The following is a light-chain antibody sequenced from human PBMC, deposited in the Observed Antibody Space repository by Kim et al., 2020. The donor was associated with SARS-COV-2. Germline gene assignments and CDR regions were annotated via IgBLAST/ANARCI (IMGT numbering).Light chain of an antibody. Sequence: EIVLTQSPATLSLSPGERATLSCRASQSVSSYFAWYQQKPGQAPRLLIYDASNGATGIPARFSGSGSGTDFTLTISSLEPEDFAVYYCQQRSNWPLAFGGGTKVDIK. CDR2: DAS. V-gene: IGKV3-11*01. J-gene: IGKJ4*01. CDR3: QQRSNWPLA. CDR1: QSVSSY.